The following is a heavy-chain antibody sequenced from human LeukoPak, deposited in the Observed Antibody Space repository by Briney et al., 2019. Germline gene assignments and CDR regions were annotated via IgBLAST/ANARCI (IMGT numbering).Heavy chain of an antibody. J-gene: IGHJ4*02. D-gene: IGHD3-10*01. CDR1: GGTSSSYA. CDR3: ARAHRGSGSYTDY. CDR2: IIPIFGTA. V-gene: IGHV1-69*01. Sequence: GSSVKVSCKASGGTSSSYAISWVRQAPGQGLEWMGGIIPIFGTASYAQKFQGRVTITADESTSTAYMELSSLRSEDTAVYYCARAHRGSGSYTDYWGQGTLVTVSS.